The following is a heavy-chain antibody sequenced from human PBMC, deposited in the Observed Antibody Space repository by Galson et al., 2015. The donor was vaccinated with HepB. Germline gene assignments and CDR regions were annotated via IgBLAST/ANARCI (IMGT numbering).Heavy chain of an antibody. CDR3: ARVDWGILTPLYGMDV. CDR1: GFTFSSYG. Sequence: SLRLSCAASGFTFSSYGMHWVRQAPGKGLEWVAVIWYDGSNKYYADSVKGRFTISRDNSKNTLYLQMNSLRAEDTAVYYCARVDWGILTPLYGMDVWGQGTTVTVSS. V-gene: IGHV3-33*01. CDR2: IWYDGSNK. J-gene: IGHJ6*02. D-gene: IGHD3-9*01.